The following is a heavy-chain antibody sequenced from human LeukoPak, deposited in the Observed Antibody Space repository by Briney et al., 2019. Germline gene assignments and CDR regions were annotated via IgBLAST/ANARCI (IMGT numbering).Heavy chain of an antibody. J-gene: IGHJ5*02. D-gene: IGHD5-18*01. V-gene: IGHV1-2*06. CDR1: GYRFVSFG. CDR3: ARDLVETAINWFDP. CDR2: INSNSGGT. Sequence: ASVKVSCKTSGYRFVSFGIIWVRQAPGQGLEWMGRINSNSGGTNYAQKFQGRVTMTRDTSISTAYMELSRLRSDDTAVYYCARDLVETAINWFDPWGQGTLVTVSS.